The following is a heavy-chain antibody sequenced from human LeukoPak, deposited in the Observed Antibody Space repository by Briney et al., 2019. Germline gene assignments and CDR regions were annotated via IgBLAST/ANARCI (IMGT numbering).Heavy chain of an antibody. D-gene: IGHD2-15*01. CDR1: GFTFGDYG. V-gene: IGHV3-49*04. J-gene: IGHJ4*02. CDR3: TRPRYCSGGSCYFDY. CDR2: IRSKAYGGTT. Sequence: PGGSLRLCCTGSGFTFGDYGMSWVRQAPGKGLEWVGFIRSKAYGGTTEYAASVKGGFTISRDDSKSIAYLQMNSLKTEDTAVYYCTRPRYCSGGSCYFDYWGQGTLVTVSS.